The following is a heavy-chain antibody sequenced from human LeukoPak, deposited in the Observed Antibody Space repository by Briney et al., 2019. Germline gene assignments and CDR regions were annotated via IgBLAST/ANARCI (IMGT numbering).Heavy chain of an antibody. J-gene: IGHJ6*03. D-gene: IGHD4-11*01. CDR3: ARFATVTHHYYMDV. CDR2: INHSGST. CDR1: GGSFSGYY. V-gene: IGHV4-34*01. Sequence: PSETLSLTCAVYGGSFSGYYWSWIRQPPGKGLEWIGEINHSGSTNYNPSLKSRVTISVDTSKNQFSLKLSSVTAADTAVYYCARFATVTHHYYMDVWGKGTTVTVSS.